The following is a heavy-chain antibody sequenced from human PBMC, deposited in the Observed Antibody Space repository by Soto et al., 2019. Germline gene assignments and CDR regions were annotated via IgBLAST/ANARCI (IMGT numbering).Heavy chain of an antibody. CDR2: ISWNSGSI. J-gene: IGHJ4*02. Sequence: GGSLRLSCAASGFTFDDYAMHWVRQAPGKGLEWVSGISWNSGSIGYADSVKGRFTISRDNAKNSLYLQMNSLRAEDTALYYCAKPSSSGWYWYYFDYWGQGTLVTVSS. D-gene: IGHD6-19*01. CDR3: AKPSSSGWYWYYFDY. CDR1: GFTFDDYA. V-gene: IGHV3-9*01.